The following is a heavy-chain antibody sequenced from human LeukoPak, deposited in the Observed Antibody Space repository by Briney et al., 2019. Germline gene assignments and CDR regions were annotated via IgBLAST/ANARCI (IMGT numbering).Heavy chain of an antibody. CDR3: ARVEYSGYDFSSAY. CDR2: VSAYNVNT. J-gene: IGHJ4*02. Sequence: GASVKVSCKASGYTFTSYGISWVRQAPGQGLEWMGWVSAYNVNTNYAQKLQGRVTMTTDTSTSTAYMELRSLRSDDTAVYYCARVEYSGYDFSSAYWGRGSLVTVSS. D-gene: IGHD5-12*01. CDR1: GYTFTSYG. V-gene: IGHV1-18*01.